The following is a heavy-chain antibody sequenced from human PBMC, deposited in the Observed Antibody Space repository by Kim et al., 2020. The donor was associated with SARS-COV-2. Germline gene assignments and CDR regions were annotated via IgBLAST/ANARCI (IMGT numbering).Heavy chain of an antibody. CDR3: ARDFCSGGSCYQTLLSLTLYYYSYGMDV. J-gene: IGHJ6*02. V-gene: IGHV3-30*04. Sequence: GGSLRLSCAASGFTFSSYAMHWVRQAPGKGLEWVAVISYDGSNKYYADSVKGRFTISRDNSKNTLYLQMNSLRAEDTAVYYCARDFCSGGSCYQTLLSLTLYYYSYGMDVWGQGTTVNVSS. D-gene: IGHD2-15*01. CDR2: ISYDGSNK. CDR1: GFTFSSYA.